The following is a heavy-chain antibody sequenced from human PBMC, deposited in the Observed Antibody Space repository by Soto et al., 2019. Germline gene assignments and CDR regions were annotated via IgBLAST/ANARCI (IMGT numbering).Heavy chain of an antibody. CDR3: AREISSWYPNWFDP. CDR1: GYTFTSYA. CDR2: INTNTGNP. D-gene: IGHD6-13*01. J-gene: IGHJ5*02. Sequence: ASVKGSCKASGYTFTSYAMNWVRQAPGQGLEWMGWINTNTGNPTYAQGFTGRFVFSLDTSVSTAYLQICSLKAEDTAVYYCAREISSWYPNWFDPWGQGTLVTVSP. V-gene: IGHV7-4-1*01.